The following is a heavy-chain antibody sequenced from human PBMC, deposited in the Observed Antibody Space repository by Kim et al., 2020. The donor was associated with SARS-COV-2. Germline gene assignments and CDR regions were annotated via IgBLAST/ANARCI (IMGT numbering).Heavy chain of an antibody. CDR3: ARGFKRVGEWLLYDY. Sequence: SETLSLTCAVYGGSFSGYYWSWIRQPPGKGLEWIGEINHSGSTNYNPSLKSRVTISVDTSKNQFSLKLSSVTAADTAVYYCARGFKRVGEWLLYDYWGQGTLVTVSS. D-gene: IGHD3-3*01. CDR2: INHSGST. CDR1: GGSFSGYY. J-gene: IGHJ4*02. V-gene: IGHV4-34*01.